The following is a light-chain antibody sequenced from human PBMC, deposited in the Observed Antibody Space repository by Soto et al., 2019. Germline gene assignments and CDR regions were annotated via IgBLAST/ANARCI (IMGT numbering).Light chain of an antibody. CDR1: ESLVYRDGNTY. CDR3: MQATHFQRT. V-gene: IGKV2-30*01. CDR2: KVS. Sequence: DVVMTQSPLSLPVTLGQPASISCRSSESLVYRDGNTYLNWFQQRPGQAPRRLIYKVSDRDSGVPDRFSGSGSGTDFTLKISRVEAEYFVMCCCMQATHFQRTLGPGT. J-gene: IGKJ1*01.